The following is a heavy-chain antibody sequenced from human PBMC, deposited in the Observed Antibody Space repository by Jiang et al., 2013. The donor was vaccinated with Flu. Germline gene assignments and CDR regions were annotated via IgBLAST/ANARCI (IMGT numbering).Heavy chain of an antibody. V-gene: IGHV4-59*01. CDR3: ATLPYGGIDY. D-gene: IGHD3-16*01. CDR2: IYYSGST. Sequence: GPGLVKPSETLSLTCTVSGGSISSYYWSWIRQPPGKGLEWIGYIYYSGSTNYNPSLKSRVTISVDTSKNQFSLKLSSVTAADTAVYYCATLPYGGIDYWGQGTLVTVSS. CDR1: GGSISSYY. J-gene: IGHJ4*02.